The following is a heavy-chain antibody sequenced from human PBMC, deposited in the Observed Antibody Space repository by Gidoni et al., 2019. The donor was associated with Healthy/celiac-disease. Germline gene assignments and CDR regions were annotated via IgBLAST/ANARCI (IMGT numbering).Heavy chain of an antibody. J-gene: IGHJ6*03. CDR2: ISSSSSYT. V-gene: IGHV3-11*06. Sequence: QVQLVESGGGLVKPGGSLRLSCAASGFTFSDYYMTWIRQAPGKGLEWVSYISSSSSYTNYADSVKGRFTISRDNAKNSLYLQMNSLRAEDTAVYYCARGEPDIVVVPAAIYSYYYMDVWGKGTTVTVSS. CDR3: ARGEPDIVVVPAAIYSYYYMDV. CDR1: GFTFSDYY. D-gene: IGHD2-2*01.